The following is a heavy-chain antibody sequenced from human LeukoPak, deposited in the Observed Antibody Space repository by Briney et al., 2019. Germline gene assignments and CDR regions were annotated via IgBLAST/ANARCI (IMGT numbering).Heavy chain of an antibody. CDR3: ATSRSGGSGYYSTFDY. Sequence: VGSLRLSCAASGFTFSSYAMSWVRQAPGKGLEWVSAISGSGGSTYYADSVKGRFTISRDNSKNTLYLQMNSLRAEDTAVYYCATSRSGGSGYYSTFDYWGQGTLVTVSS. J-gene: IGHJ4*02. V-gene: IGHV3-23*01. CDR1: GFTFSSYA. D-gene: IGHD3-22*01. CDR2: ISGSGGST.